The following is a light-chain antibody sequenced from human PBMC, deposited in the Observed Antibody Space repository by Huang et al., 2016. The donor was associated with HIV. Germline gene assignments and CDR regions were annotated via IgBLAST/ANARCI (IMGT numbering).Light chain of an antibody. V-gene: IGKV2D-29*02. CDR2: EGS. Sequence: DIVMTQTPLSLSVTPGQPASISCKSSQSLLHTDGKTYLYWYLQNPGQSPHLLIDEGSNRVVGVSDRFSGSGSGTNFTLKISRVEAEDAGVYYCMQTIQPTTFGQGTKVEIK. CDR3: MQTIQPTT. CDR1: QSLLHTDGKTY. J-gene: IGKJ1*01.